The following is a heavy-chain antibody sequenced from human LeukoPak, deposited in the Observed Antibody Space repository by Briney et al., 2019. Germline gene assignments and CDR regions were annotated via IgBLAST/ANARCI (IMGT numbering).Heavy chain of an antibody. CDR2: ISGSSSTI. Sequence: GGSLRLSCVASGFTFTSYSMNWVRQAPGKGLEWVSYISGSSSTIYYVDSVRGRFTISRDNAKNSLYLQMNSLRAEDTAVYYCARVFRPSLTVFIIRGAFDIWGQGAMVTVSS. D-gene: IGHD3-3*01. CDR3: ARVFRPSLTVFIIRGAFDI. V-gene: IGHV3-48*01. J-gene: IGHJ3*02. CDR1: GFTFTSYS.